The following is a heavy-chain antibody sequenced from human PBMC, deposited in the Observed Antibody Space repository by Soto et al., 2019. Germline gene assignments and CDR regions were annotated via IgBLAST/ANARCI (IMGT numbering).Heavy chain of an antibody. Sequence: QVQLQQWGAGLLKPSETLSLTCAVYGGSFSGYYWSWIRQPPGKGLEWIGEINHSGSTNYNPSLKSRVTISVDTSKNQFSLKLSSVPAADTAVYYCARGDDYNYPLDYWGQGTLVTVSS. V-gene: IGHV4-34*01. CDR1: GGSFSGYY. CDR2: INHSGST. CDR3: ARGDDYNYPLDY. J-gene: IGHJ4*02. D-gene: IGHD5-12*01.